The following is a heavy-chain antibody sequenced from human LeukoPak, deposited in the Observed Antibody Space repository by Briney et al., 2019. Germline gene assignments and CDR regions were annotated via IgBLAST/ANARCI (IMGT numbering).Heavy chain of an antibody. CDR1: GFTFSSYW. D-gene: IGHD6-13*01. CDR3: AREDSSSWIIHYYYYMDV. CDR2: IKPDGSEK. Sequence: GGSLRLSCAASGFTFSSYWMSWVRQAPGKGLEWVANIKPDGSEKYYVDSVKGRFTISRDNAKNSLYLQMNSLRAEDTAVYYCAREDSSSWIIHYYYYMDVWGKGTTVTISS. V-gene: IGHV3-7*01. J-gene: IGHJ6*03.